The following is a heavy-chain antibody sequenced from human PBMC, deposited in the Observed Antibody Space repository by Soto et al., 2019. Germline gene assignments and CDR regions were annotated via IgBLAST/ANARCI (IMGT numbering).Heavy chain of an antibody. CDR3: ALRSMAVVLEY. D-gene: IGHD2-15*01. CDR1: GDSISSYY. V-gene: IGHV4-59*01. CDR2: LYYGRSA. J-gene: IGHJ4*02. Sequence: QVQLQESGPGLVKPSETLSLTCAVSGDSISSYYCMWIRQPPGKGLESIGYLYYGRSANYNPSLKRRVTSSVDTSTNQCSLTLSSMTAADTAVYYCALRSMAVVLEYWGQGTLVTVSS.